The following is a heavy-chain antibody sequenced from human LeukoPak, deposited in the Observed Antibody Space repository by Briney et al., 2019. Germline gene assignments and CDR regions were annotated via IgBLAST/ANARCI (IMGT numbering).Heavy chain of an antibody. Sequence: PSETLSLTCTVSGGSVSSYYWSWIRQSPGKGLEWIGYIYYSGSTNYNPSLKSRVTISVDTSKNQFSLKLSSVTAADTAVYYCARSTMVRGVIHNYNWFDPWGQGTLVTVSS. CDR3: ARSTMVRGVIHNYNWFDP. CDR1: GGSVSSYY. J-gene: IGHJ5*02. V-gene: IGHV4-59*02. D-gene: IGHD3-10*01. CDR2: IYYSGST.